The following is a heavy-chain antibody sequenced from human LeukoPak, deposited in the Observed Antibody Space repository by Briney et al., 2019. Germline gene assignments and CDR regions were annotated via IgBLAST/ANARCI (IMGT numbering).Heavy chain of an antibody. D-gene: IGHD6-13*01. CDR1: GFTFNNYG. CDR3: QGAAAASFDY. J-gene: IGHJ4*02. CDR2: IWYDGSKK. V-gene: IGHV3-33*03. Sequence: GRSLRLSCAASGFTFNNYGMHWVRQAPGKGLEWVAVIWYDGSKKYYADSVKGRFTISRDNAKNLLYLQMNSLRAEDTAVYYCQGAAAASFDYWGQGTLVTVSS.